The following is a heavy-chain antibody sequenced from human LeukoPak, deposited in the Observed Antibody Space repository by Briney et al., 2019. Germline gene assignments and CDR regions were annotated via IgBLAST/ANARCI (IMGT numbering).Heavy chain of an antibody. CDR2: ISHTGST. CDR1: GDSISSRNW. J-gene: IGHJ4*01. V-gene: IGHV4-4*02. D-gene: IGHD5-18*01. CDR3: ARLDPPTPLWPRLYFVY. Sequence: PSETLSLTCAVSGDSISSRNWWTWVRQPPGKGLEWIGEISHTGSTDYSPSLKSRVTMSVDKSKNQFSLKLRSVTAADTAVYYCARLDPPTPLWPRLYFVYWGQGVLVSVSS.